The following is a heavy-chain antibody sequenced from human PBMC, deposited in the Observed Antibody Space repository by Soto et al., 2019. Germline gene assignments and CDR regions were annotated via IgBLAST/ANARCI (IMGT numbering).Heavy chain of an antibody. J-gene: IGHJ4*02. V-gene: IGHV1-18*04. CDR3: ARDPRYYIVWCSLDS. D-gene: IGHD3-9*01. Sequence: QVQLGQSGAEVKKPGASVKVSCKASGYTFASYGISWVRQAPGQGLEWMGWISGYNGNTNYAQKFQDRVTLARDTSTTTVYRELRSLRSDDTAVYYCARDPRYYIVWCSLDSWGQGTLVTVSS. CDR2: ISGYNGNT. CDR1: GYTFASYG.